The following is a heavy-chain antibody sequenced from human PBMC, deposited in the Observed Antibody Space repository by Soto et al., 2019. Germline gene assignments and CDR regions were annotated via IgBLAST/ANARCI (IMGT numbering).Heavy chain of an antibody. J-gene: IGHJ5*02. CDR3: AKDAVSGDGVWLLDS. V-gene: IGHV3-23*01. D-gene: IGHD4-17*01. CDR1: GFTFRSYA. Sequence: GWSLRLSCAASGFTFRSYAMSWARQAPGKGLEWVSSLLRSGSSTYYADSVKGRFTISSDISANSLYLQMDSLRAEDTAVYYCAKDAVSGDGVWLLDSWGQGTVVTVSS. CDR2: LLRSGSST.